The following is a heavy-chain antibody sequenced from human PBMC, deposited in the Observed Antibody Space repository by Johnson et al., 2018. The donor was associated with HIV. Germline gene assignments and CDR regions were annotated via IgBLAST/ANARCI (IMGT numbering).Heavy chain of an antibody. CDR1: GFTFSSYG. V-gene: IGHV3-33*01. CDR3: ARDRWVGVGEGFGV. CDR2: IWYDGINK. J-gene: IGHJ3*01. Sequence: QEQLVESGGGVVQPGRSLRLSCAAFGFTFSSYGIHWVRQAPGKGLEWVAVIWYDGINKYYADSVKGRFTISRDNSKNTLYLQMHSLRAEDTAGYYCARDRWVGVGEGFGVWGQGTMVTVCS. D-gene: IGHD2-15*01.